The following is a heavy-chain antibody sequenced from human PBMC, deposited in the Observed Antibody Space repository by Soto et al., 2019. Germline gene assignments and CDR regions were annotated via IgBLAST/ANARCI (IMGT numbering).Heavy chain of an antibody. CDR3: ARGRLKYRYGDFDY. D-gene: IGHD4-17*01. Sequence: SETLSLTCAVYGGSFSGYYWSWIRQPPGKGLEWIGEINHSGSTNYNPSLKSRVTISVDTSKNQFSLKLSSVTAADTAVYYCARGRLKYRYGDFDYWGQGTLVTVSS. J-gene: IGHJ4*02. V-gene: IGHV4-34*01. CDR1: GGSFSGYY. CDR2: INHSGST.